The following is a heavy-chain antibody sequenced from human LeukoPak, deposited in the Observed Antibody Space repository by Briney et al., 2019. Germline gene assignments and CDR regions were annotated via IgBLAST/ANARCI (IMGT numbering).Heavy chain of an antibody. J-gene: IGHJ4*02. CDR2: IIPIFGKA. D-gene: IGHD6-6*01. Sequence: ASVKVSCKVSGGTFSNYAIHWVRQAPGQGLEWMGWIIPIFGKANYAQRFQGRVTITADESTSTAYMELSSLRSEDTAVYYCARGVVGYSNSGDFDYWGQGTLVTVSS. CDR3: ARGVVGYSNSGDFDY. CDR1: GGTFSNYA. V-gene: IGHV1-69*13.